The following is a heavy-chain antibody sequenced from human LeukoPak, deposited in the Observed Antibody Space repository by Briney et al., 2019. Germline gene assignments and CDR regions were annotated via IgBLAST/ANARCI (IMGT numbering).Heavy chain of an antibody. CDR3: ARVGGNTYSYFDL. V-gene: IGHV1-69*05. CDR2: IIPIFGTA. J-gene: IGHJ2*01. CDR1: GGTFSSYA. Sequence: SVKVSCKASGGTFSSYAISWVRQAPGQGLEWMGRIIPIFGTANYAQKFQGRVTITTDESTSTAYMELSSLRSEDTAVYYCARVGGNTYSYFDLWGRGTLVTVSS. D-gene: IGHD4-23*01.